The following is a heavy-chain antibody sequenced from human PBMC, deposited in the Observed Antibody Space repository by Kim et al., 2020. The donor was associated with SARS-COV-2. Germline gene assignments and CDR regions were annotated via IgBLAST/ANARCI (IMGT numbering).Heavy chain of an antibody. V-gene: IGHV3-74*01. J-gene: IGHJ4*02. CDR1: GFTFRSHW. Sequence: GGSLRLACAASGFTFRSHWMHWVRQAPGKGLEWVSRMNTDGSEKRYAESVKGRFTISRDDAKSMLYLQMDNLRAEDTAIYYCGRGGLEPSIDYWGLGTLVTVSS. CDR2: MNTDGSEK. D-gene: IGHD4-17*01. CDR3: GRGGLEPSIDY.